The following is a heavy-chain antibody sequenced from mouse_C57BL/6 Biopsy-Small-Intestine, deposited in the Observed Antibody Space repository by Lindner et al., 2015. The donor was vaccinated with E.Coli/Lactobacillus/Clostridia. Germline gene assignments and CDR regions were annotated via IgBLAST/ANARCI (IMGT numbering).Heavy chain of an antibody. CDR3: ARDGFYDFWSGSLDV. Sequence: SVKVVLQGFWLHLFLVTVSVGCDRPLDKGLSGWDGSAIIMATQNYAQKLQGRVTMTTDTSTSTAYMELRSLRSDDTAVYYCARDGFYDFWSGSLDVWGQGTTVTVSS. D-gene: IGHD1-3*01. CDR2: SAIIMAT. J-gene: IGHJ1*01. V-gene: IGHV1-50*01. CDR1: LHLFLVTV.